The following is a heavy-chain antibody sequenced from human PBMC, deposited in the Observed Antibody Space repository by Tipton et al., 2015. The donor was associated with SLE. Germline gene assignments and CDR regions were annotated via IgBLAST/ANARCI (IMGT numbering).Heavy chain of an antibody. CDR1: GGSISSHY. CDR2: IYYSGST. J-gene: IGHJ6*02. CDR3: ARGPLGSGKEV. Sequence: TLSLTCTVSGGSISSHYWSWIRQPPGKGLEWIGYIYYSGSTNYNPSLKSRVTISVDTSKNQFSLKLSSVTAADTAVYYCARGPLGSGKEVWGQGTTVTVSS. V-gene: IGHV4-59*11. D-gene: IGHD3-10*01.